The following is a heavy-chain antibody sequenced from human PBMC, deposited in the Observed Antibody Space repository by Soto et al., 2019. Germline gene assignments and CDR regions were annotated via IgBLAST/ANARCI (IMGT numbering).Heavy chain of an antibody. V-gene: IGHV1-3*01. CDR2: INAGNGNT. CDR1: GYTFTSYA. D-gene: IGHD5-18*01. J-gene: IGHJ4*02. Sequence: ASVKVSCKASGYTFTSYAMHWVRQAPGQRLEWMGWINAGNGNTKYSQKFQGRVTITRDTSASTAYMELSSLRSEDTAVYYCARGGRGTAMVLGYWGQGTLVTVSS. CDR3: ARGGRGTAMVLGY.